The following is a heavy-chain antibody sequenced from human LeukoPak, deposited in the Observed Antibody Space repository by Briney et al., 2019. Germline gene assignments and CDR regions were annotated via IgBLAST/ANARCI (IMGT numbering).Heavy chain of an antibody. CDR1: GYTFTGDN. CDR3: ARGLAAALGYFDY. D-gene: IGHD2-15*01. V-gene: IGHV1-2*02. CDR2: INPNSGGT. Sequence: AASVKVSCKAFGYTFTGDNMHWVRQAPGQGPEWMGWINPNSGGTNYAQKFQGRVTMTRDTSISTVYMELSRLRSDDTAVFYCARGLAAALGYFDYWGQGTLVTVSS. J-gene: IGHJ4*02.